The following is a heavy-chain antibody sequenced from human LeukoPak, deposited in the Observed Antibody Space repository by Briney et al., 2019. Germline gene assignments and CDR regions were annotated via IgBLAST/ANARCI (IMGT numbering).Heavy chain of an antibody. CDR1: GYTFTSYD. CDR3: ARGPRGGYYYYYGMDV. D-gene: IGHD3-10*01. V-gene: IGHV1-8*01. CDR2: MNPNSGNT. J-gene: IGHJ6*02. Sequence: ASVKVSCKASGYTFTSYDINWVRQATGQGLEWMGWMNPNSGNTGYAQKFQGRVTMTRNNSISTAYMELSSLRSEDTAVYYCARGPRGGYYYYYGMDVWGQGTTVTVSS.